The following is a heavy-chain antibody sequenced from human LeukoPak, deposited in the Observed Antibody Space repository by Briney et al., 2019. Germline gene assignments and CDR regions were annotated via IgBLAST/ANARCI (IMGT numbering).Heavy chain of an antibody. D-gene: IGHD3-22*01. CDR2: ISSSGSTI. V-gene: IGHV3-11*04. Sequence: GGSLRLSCAASGFAFSDYYMSWIRQAPGKGLEWVSYISSSGSTIYYSDSVKGRFTISRDNAKNSLYLQMNSLRAEDTAVYYCARDDGDSSGYYSGHWGQGTLVTVSS. CDR1: GFAFSDYY. J-gene: IGHJ4*02. CDR3: ARDDGDSSGYYSGH.